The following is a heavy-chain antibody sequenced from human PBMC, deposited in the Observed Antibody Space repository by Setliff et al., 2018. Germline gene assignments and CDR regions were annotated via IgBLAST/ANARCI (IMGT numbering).Heavy chain of an antibody. CDR3: TRDGLYHSSDYYGNWFDP. CDR2: IIPMYGST. Sequence: SVKVSCKASGGSFSKYAISWVRQAPGQGPEWMGGIIPMYGSTIYAQKFKGRVTFTADESTNTAYMEMHSLTSADTAVYYCTRDGLYHSSDYYGNWFDPWGPGTLVTVSS. D-gene: IGHD3-22*01. J-gene: IGHJ5*02. V-gene: IGHV1-69*13. CDR1: GGSFSKYA.